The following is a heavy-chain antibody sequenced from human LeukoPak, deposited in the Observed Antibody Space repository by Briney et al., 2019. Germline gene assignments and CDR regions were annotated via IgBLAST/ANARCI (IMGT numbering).Heavy chain of an antibody. Sequence: GGSLRLSCAASGFTFSSYAMSWVRQAPGKGLEWVSAISGSGGSTYYADSVKGRFTISRDNSKNTLYLQMNSLRAEDTAVYYCAKFTVVLVAATLDYFDYWGQGTLVTVSS. CDR1: GFTFSSYA. CDR2: ISGSGGST. CDR3: AKFTVVLVAATLDYFDY. V-gene: IGHV3-23*01. J-gene: IGHJ4*02. D-gene: IGHD2-15*01.